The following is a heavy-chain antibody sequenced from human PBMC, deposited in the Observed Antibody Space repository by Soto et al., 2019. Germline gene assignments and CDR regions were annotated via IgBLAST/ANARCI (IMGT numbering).Heavy chain of an antibody. J-gene: IGHJ6*03. D-gene: IGHD2-8*02. CDR1: GGSFSGYY. CDR3: SRVLVDGSAPDYYYYFMGV. CDR2: INHSEST. V-gene: IGHV4-34*01. Sequence: PSETLSLTCAVYGGSFSGYYWSWIRHPPGKGLEWIGEINHSESTNYNPSLKSRVTITVDTSKNQFSLKLSSVTAADTAVYYCSRVLVDGSAPDYYYYFMGVWGKGTRVTVSS.